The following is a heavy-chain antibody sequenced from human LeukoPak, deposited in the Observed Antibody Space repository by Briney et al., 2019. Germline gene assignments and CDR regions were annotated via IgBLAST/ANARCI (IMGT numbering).Heavy chain of an antibody. J-gene: IGHJ6*02. V-gene: IGHV1-69*04. CDR1: GGTFSSYA. CDR2: IIPILGIA. Sequence: ASVKVSCKASGGTFSSYAISWVRQAPGQGVEWMGRIIPILGIANYAQKFQGRVTITAAKSTSTAYMELSSLRSEDTAVYYCARDDRTRDFWSGYYTGVGYYYYGMDVWGQGTTVTVSS. CDR3: ARDDRTRDFWSGYYTGVGYYYYGMDV. D-gene: IGHD3-3*01.